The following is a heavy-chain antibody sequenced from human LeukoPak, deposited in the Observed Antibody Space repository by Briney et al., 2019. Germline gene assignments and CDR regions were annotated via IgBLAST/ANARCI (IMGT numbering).Heavy chain of an antibody. D-gene: IGHD3-22*01. J-gene: IGHJ4*02. CDR1: GFTFSS. CDR3: ARGPFSSGYYYFDY. V-gene: IGHV3-30*03. CDR2: ISYDGATK. Sequence: GGSLRLSCAASGFTFSSMHWVRQAPGKGQEWVAVISYDGATKFYADSVKGRFTISRDNSRNTLYLQMNSLRADDTAVYFCARGPFSSGYYYFDYWGQGTLVTVSS.